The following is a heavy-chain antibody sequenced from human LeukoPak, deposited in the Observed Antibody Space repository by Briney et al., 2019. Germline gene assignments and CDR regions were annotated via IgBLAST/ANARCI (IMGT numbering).Heavy chain of an antibody. D-gene: IGHD3-22*01. CDR2: INPNSGGT. Sequence: GASVKVSCKTSGYTFTSYYMHWVRQAPGQGLEWMGRINPNSGGTNYAQKFQGRVTMTRDTSISTAYMELSRLRSDDTAVYYCARAYYYDSSGLWYFDYWGQGTLVTVSS. CDR1: GYTFTSYY. J-gene: IGHJ4*02. CDR3: ARAYYYDSSGLWYFDY. V-gene: IGHV1-2*06.